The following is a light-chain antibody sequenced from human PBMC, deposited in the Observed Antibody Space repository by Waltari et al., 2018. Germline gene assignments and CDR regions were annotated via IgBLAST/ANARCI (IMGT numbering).Light chain of an antibody. Sequence: IVMTQSPDSLAVSLGERATINCKSSQSVLYSSNNKNYLAWYQQKARQPPTLLIYWASNRASGVPDRFSGSGSGTDFTLTISSLQAEDVAVYYCQQYYATPPWTFGQGTKVEIK. CDR3: QQYYATPPWT. CDR1: QSVLYSSNNKNY. CDR2: WAS. V-gene: IGKV4-1*01. J-gene: IGKJ1*01.